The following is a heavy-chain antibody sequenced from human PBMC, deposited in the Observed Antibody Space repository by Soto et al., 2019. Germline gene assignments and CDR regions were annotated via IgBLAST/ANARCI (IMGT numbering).Heavy chain of an antibody. Sequence: QVQLQQWGAGLLKPSETLSLTCAVYGGSFSGYYWSWIRQPPGKGLEWIGEINHSGSTNYNPSLKSRVTISVDTSKNQFSLKLSSVTAADTAVYYCARGHDYCSGSYFYYWGQGTLVTVSS. CDR2: INHSGST. V-gene: IGHV4-34*01. D-gene: IGHD3-10*01. CDR1: GGSFSGYY. J-gene: IGHJ4*02. CDR3: ARGHDYCSGSYFYY.